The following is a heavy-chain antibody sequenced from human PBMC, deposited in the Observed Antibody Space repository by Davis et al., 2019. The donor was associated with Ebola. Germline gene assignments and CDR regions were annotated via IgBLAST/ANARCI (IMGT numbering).Heavy chain of an antibody. Sequence: GESLKISCAASGFIFSGSVMHRVRQASGKGLEWVGRIRIKANSYATAYAASVKGRFTISRDDSKNTAYLQMNSLKTEDTAVYYCISAVAGTGGDYWGQGTLVTVSS. CDR1: GFIFSGSV. J-gene: IGHJ4*02. D-gene: IGHD6-19*01. CDR2: IRIKANSYAT. CDR3: ISAVAGTGGDY. V-gene: IGHV3-73*01.